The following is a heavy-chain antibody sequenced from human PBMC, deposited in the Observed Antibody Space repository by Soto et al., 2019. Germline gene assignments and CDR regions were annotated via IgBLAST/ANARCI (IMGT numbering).Heavy chain of an antibody. CDR3: ARMPASRDSSGYSLDY. V-gene: IGHV4-31*03. CDR1: GGSISSGGYN. D-gene: IGHD3-22*01. J-gene: IGHJ4*02. Sequence: SETLSLTCTVSGGSISSGGYNWSWIRQHPGKGLEWIGYIYYSGSTYYNPSLKSRVTISVDTSKNQFSLKLSSVTAADTAVYYCARMPASRDSSGYSLDYWGQGTLVTVSS. CDR2: IYYSGST.